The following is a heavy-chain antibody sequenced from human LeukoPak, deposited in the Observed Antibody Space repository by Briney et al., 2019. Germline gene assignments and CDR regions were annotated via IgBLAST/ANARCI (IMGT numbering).Heavy chain of an antibody. V-gene: IGHV4-61*01. CDR1: GGSVSSGSYY. D-gene: IGHD2-8*02. Sequence: SETLSLTCTVSGGSVSSGSYYWSWIRQSPGKGLEWIGFIYYSGSTNYNPSLKSRVSISVDTSKNQFSLKLSSVTAADTSVYYCARHLPGGGLYYFDYWGQGTLVTVSS. CDR3: ARHLPGGGLYYFDY. J-gene: IGHJ4*02. CDR2: IYYSGST.